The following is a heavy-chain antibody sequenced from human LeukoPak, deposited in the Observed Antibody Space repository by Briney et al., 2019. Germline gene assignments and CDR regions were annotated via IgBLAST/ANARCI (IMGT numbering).Heavy chain of an antibody. V-gene: IGHV3-53*01. Sequence: PGGSLRLSCAASGFTFGDTWMNWVRQAPGKGLEWVSLIYVSGDTYYTDSVKGRFTISRDTSENTLYLQMNSLRVEDTAVYYCARDRLQYFDYWGQGTLVTVSS. D-gene: IGHD3-16*01. CDR1: GFTFGDTW. CDR3: ARDRLQYFDY. CDR2: IYVSGDT. J-gene: IGHJ4*02.